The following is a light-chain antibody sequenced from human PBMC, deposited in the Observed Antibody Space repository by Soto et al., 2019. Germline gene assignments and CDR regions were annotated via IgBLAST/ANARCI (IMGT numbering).Light chain of an antibody. CDR2: DVS. Sequence: QSALTEPASVSGSPGQSITISCTGTSSDVGTYNYVSWYQQHPGKAPKLIIYDVSNRPSGVSNRFSGSKSGNTASLTISGLQAEDEADYYCRSYTSSSTLYVCSTGTKVTVL. V-gene: IGLV2-14*01. J-gene: IGLJ1*01. CDR3: RSYTSSSTLYV. CDR1: SSDVGTYNY.